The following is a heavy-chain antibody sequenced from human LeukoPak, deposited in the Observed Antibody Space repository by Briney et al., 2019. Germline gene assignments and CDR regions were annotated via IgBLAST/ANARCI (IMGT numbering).Heavy chain of an antibody. V-gene: IGHV3-21*06. CDR2: INGSGPYI. CDR3: VRSTDYDSSGYYYPTYYYFDY. D-gene: IGHD3-22*01. CDR1: GFTFSTFA. Sequence: PGGSLRLSCAASGFTFSTFAMHWVRLSPGQGLEWVSSINGSGPYILYADSVKRRFTISRDNTKNLLYLEMNSLRAEDTAMYYCVRSTDYDSSGYYYPTYYYFDYWGQGTLVTVSS. J-gene: IGHJ4*02.